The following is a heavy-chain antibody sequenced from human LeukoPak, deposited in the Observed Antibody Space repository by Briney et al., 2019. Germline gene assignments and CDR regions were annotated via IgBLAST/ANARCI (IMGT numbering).Heavy chain of an antibody. CDR1: GFTFSSYW. CDR3: ARGSLYRAAAGRFDY. D-gene: IGHD6-13*01. J-gene: IGHJ4*02. V-gene: IGHV3-7*01. CDR2: IKQDGSEK. Sequence: PGGSLRLSCAASGFTFSSYWMSWVRQAPGKGLEWVANIKQDGSEKYYVDSVKGRFTISRDNAKNSLYLQMNSLRAEDTAVYYCARGSLYRAAAGRFDYWGQGTLVTVSS.